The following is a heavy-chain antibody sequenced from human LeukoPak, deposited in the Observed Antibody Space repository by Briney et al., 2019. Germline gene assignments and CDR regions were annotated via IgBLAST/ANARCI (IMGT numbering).Heavy chain of an antibody. CDR3: ATTVAGTRNAFDI. V-gene: IGHV3-74*01. D-gene: IGHD6-19*01. CDR2: INSDGSST. J-gene: IGHJ3*02. CDR1: GFTFSSYW. Sequence: GGSLRLSCAASGFTFSSYWMHWVRQAPGKGLVWVSRINSDGSSTNYADSVKGRFTISRDNAKNTLYLQMNSLRAEDTAVYYCATTVAGTRNAFDIWGQGTTVTVSS.